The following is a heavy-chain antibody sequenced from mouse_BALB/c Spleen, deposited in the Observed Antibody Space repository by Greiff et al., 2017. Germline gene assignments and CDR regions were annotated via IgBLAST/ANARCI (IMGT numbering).Heavy chain of an antibody. CDR2: ISSGGGNT. CDR3: ARLDYYGSSYWYFDV. CDR1: GFTFSSYT. V-gene: IGHV5-9*03. J-gene: IGHJ1*01. D-gene: IGHD1-1*01. Sequence: EVKLVESGGGLVKPGGSLKLSCAASGFTFSSYTMSWVRQTPEKRLEWVATISSGGGNTYYPDSVKGRFTISRDNAKNNLYLQMSSLRSEDTALYYCARLDYYGSSYWYFDVWGAGTTVTVSS.